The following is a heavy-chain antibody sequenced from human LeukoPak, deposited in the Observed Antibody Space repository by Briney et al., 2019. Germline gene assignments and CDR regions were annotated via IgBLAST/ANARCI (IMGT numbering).Heavy chain of an antibody. J-gene: IGHJ4*02. CDR2: IRYDGSNK. Sequence: PGGSLRLSCAASGFTFSSYGMHWVRQAPGKGLEWVAFIRYDGSNKYYADSVKGRFTISRDNSKNTLYLQMNSLRAEDTAVYYCAKDQVIYSSGYYYVPPCFDYWGQGTLVTVSS. D-gene: IGHD3-22*01. CDR3: AKDQVIYSSGYYYVPPCFDY. V-gene: IGHV3-30*02. CDR1: GFTFSSYG.